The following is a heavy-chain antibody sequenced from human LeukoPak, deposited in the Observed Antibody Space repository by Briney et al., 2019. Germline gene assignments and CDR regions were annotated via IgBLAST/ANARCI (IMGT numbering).Heavy chain of an antibody. D-gene: IGHD2-21*02. CDR2: ISYDGSNT. V-gene: IGHV3-30-3*01. CDR3: ARRHIVVLTATRGAVDY. CDR1: RFTFNDFA. J-gene: IGHJ4*02. Sequence: TGGSLRLSCAASRFTFNDFAMHWVRQAPGKGLEWVAVISYDGSNTYYADSVKGRFTISRDNSKNTLYLQMNSLRAEDTAVYYCARRHIVVLTATRGAVDYWGQGTLVTVSS.